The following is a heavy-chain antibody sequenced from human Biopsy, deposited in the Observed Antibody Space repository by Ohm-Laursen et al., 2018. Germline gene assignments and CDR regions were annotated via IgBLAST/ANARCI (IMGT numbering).Heavy chain of an antibody. CDR3: GRVWLWRGYGMDV. J-gene: IGHJ6*02. CDR1: GGSMSDNY. CDR2: IYYTGKN. V-gene: IGHV4-59*12. Sequence: SQTLSLTCTVSGGSMSDNYWSWLRQTPGKGLEWLGRIYYTGKNTYNPSLESRITISVDTSKNKFSLQLDSMTAADTAVYYCGRVWLWRGYGMDVWGQGTTVTVSS. D-gene: IGHD6-19*01.